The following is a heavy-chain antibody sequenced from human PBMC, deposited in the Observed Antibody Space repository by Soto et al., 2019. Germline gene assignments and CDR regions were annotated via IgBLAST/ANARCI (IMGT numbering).Heavy chain of an antibody. D-gene: IGHD2-2*02. J-gene: IGHJ6*02. CDR1: GDSVSSNSAA. Sequence: SQTLSLTCSISGDSVSSNSAAWNWIRQSPSRGLEWLGRTYYRSKWYNDYAVSVKSRITINPDTSKNQFSLQLNSVTPEDTAVYYCARGYCSSTSCYSYYYYGMDVWDQGTTVTVSS. CDR2: TYYRSKWYN. CDR3: ARGYCSSTSCYSYYYYGMDV. V-gene: IGHV6-1*01.